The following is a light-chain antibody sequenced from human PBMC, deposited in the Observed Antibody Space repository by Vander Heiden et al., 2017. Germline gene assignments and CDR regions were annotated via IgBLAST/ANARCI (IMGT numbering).Light chain of an antibody. CDR2: AAS. J-gene: IGKJ1*01. CDR3: QQSYNTPRT. V-gene: IGKV1-39*01. Sequence: QITQSPSFLSASVGDRVTITCRASKSISSYLSWYQQKPGKAPKLLISAASSLQSGVPSRFSGSGSGTEFTLTISSLQPEDFATYYCQQSYNTPRTFGRGTKVEIK. CDR1: KSISSY.